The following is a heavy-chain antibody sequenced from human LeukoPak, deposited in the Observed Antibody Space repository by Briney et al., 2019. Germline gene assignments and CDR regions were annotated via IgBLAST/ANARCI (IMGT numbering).Heavy chain of an antibody. J-gene: IGHJ4*02. D-gene: IGHD7-27*01. V-gene: IGHV4-39*07. CDR3: ARDVLDYWGFVYFDY. Sequence: SETLSLTCTVSGGSMSSNNYSWGWIRQPPGKGLEWIGSLYNTGNAYYNPSLKSRVTISVDTSKNQFSLRLTSVTAADTAGYYCARDVLDYWGFVYFDYWGQGTLVTVSS. CDR2: LYNTGNA. CDR1: GGSMSSNNYS.